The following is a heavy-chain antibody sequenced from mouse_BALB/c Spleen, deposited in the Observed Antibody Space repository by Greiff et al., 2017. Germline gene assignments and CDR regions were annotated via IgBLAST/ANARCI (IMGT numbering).Heavy chain of an antibody. Sequence: EVQRVESGGGLVQPGGSRKLSCAASGFTFSSFGMHWVRQAPEKGLEWVAYISSGSSTIYYADTVKGRFTISRDNPKNTLFLQMTSLRSEDTAMYYCARSYDYGGWFAYWGQGTLVTVSA. D-gene: IGHD2-4*01. CDR3: ARSYDYGGWFAY. CDR2: ISSGSSTI. J-gene: IGHJ3*01. V-gene: IGHV5-17*02. CDR1: GFTFSSFG.